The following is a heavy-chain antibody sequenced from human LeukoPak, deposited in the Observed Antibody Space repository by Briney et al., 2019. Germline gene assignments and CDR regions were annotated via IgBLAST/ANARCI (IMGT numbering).Heavy chain of an antibody. V-gene: IGHV3-30*02. CDR1: GFTFSNYG. CDR2: IPFDESNK. CDR3: AKDHRVYDNSAFLDS. D-gene: IGHD3-22*01. Sequence: PGGSLRLSCAASGFTFSNYGMYWVRQAPGKWLEWVTFIPFDESNKYYADSVKGRFTISRDNSKNTLYLQMNSLRAEDTAVYYCAKDHRVYDNSAFLDSWGQGTLVTVSS. J-gene: IGHJ4*02.